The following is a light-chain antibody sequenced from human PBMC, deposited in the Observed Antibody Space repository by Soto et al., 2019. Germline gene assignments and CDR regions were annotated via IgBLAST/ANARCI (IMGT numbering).Light chain of an antibody. V-gene: IGLV4-69*01. J-gene: IGLJ7*01. CDR3: QTWGTGIAV. CDR1: SGHSRYA. Sequence: QLVLTQSPSASASLGASVKVTCTLSSGHSRYAIAWHQQQPEKGPRYLMKVNSDGSHSKGDGIPDRFSGSSSGAERYLTISSLQSEDGADYYCQTWGTGIAVFGGGTQLTVL. CDR2: VNSDGSH.